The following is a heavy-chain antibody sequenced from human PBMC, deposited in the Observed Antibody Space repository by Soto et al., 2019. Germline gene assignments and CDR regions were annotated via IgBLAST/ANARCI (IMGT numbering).Heavy chain of an antibody. D-gene: IGHD6-19*01. V-gene: IGHV3-23*01. Sequence: EVQLLESGGGLVQPGGSLRLSCAASGFTFSTYAMNWVRQATGKGLEWVSGISGSGDSTYYADSVNGRFTVSRDNSKNTLYLQMTSLTAEDTAVFYCAKERSSGWSLDYWGQGTLVTVSS. CDR3: AKERSSGWSLDY. CDR2: ISGSGDST. J-gene: IGHJ4*02. CDR1: GFTFSTYA.